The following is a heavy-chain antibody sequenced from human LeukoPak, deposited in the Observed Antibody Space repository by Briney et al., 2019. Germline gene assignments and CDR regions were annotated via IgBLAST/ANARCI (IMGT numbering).Heavy chain of an antibody. J-gene: IGHJ6*03. Sequence: GASVKVSCKASGGTFSSYAISWVRQAPGQGLEWMGGIIPIFGTANYAQKFQGRVTITADKSTSTAYMELNSLRSEDTAVYYCARDHEGERQRPGYYYYYYMDVWGKGTTVTVSS. CDR3: ARDHEGERQRPGYYYYYYMDV. CDR1: GGTFSSYA. D-gene: IGHD3-16*01. V-gene: IGHV1-69*06. CDR2: IIPIFGTA.